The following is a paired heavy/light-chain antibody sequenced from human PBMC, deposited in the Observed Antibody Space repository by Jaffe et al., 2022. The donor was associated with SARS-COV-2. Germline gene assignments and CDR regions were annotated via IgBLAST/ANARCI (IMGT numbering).Light chain of an antibody. CDR1: SSDVIHYKY. CDR3: SSFPTSNTRV. J-gene: IGLJ1*01. CDR2: EVS. V-gene: IGLV2-14*01. Sequence: QSALTQPASVSGSPGQSITISCTGTSSDVIHYKYVSWYQQHPGKAPKLLIYEVSNRPSGVPDRFSGSKSGNTASLTISGLQADDEADYYCSSFPTSNTRVFGTGTRVAVL.
Heavy chain of an antibody. CDR1: GFSFSDHY. Sequence: EVQLVESGGGLVQPGGSLRLSCVVSGFSFSDHYMDWVRQAPGKGLQWVGRIRNKANDYTTEYAASVKGRFTFSRDDSKNSLYLEMNSLKIEDTAVYYCAREDFWSGFHYSFGMDVWGPGTTVTVSS. V-gene: IGHV3-72*01. D-gene: IGHD3-3*01. CDR2: IRNKANDYTT. CDR3: AREDFWSGFHYSFGMDV. J-gene: IGHJ6*02.